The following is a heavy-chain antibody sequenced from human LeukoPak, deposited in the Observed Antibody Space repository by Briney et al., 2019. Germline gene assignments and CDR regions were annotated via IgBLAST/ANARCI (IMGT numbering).Heavy chain of an antibody. CDR1: GYTFTSYA. V-gene: IGHV1-3*01. J-gene: IGHJ4*02. CDR3: VRLGYCSGGSC. D-gene: IGHD2-15*01. Sequence: GASVKVSCRASGYTFTSYAMHWVRQAPGQRLEWMGWINAGNGNTKYSQKFQGRVTITRDTSASTAYMELSSLRSEDTAVYYCVRLGYCSGGSCWGQGTLVTVSS. CDR2: INAGNGNT.